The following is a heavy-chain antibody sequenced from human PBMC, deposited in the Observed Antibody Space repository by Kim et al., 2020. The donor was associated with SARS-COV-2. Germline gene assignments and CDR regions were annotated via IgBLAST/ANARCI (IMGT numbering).Heavy chain of an antibody. CDR1: GGSFSGYY. J-gene: IGHJ5*02. D-gene: IGHD3-10*01. V-gene: IGHV4-34*01. Sequence: SETLSLTCAVYGGSFSGYYWSWIRQPPGKGLEWIGEIKHSGSTNYNPSLKSRVTISVDTSKNQFSLKLSSVTAADTAVYYCAREGPGEGWFDPWGQGTLVTVSS. CDR3: AREGPGEGWFDP. CDR2: IKHSGST.